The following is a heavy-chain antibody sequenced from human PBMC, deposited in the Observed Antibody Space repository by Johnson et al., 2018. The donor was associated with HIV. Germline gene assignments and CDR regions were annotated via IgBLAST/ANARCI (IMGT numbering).Heavy chain of an antibody. CDR2: IKQDGSEK. Sequence: VQLVESGGALVKPGGSLRLSCAASGFTFSSYWMSWVRQAPGKGLEWVANIKQDGSEKYYVDSVKGRFTISRDNAKNSLYLQMNSLRAEDTAVYYCARDTWIFGVVIERSDAFDIWGQGTMVTVSS. D-gene: IGHD3-3*01. CDR3: ARDTWIFGVVIERSDAFDI. V-gene: IGHV3-7*05. CDR1: GFTFSSYW. J-gene: IGHJ3*02.